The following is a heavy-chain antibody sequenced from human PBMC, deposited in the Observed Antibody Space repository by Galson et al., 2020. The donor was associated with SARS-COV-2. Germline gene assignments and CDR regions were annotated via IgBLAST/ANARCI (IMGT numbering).Heavy chain of an antibody. V-gene: IGHV3-30*04. J-gene: IGHJ6*02. CDR1: GFTFSSYA. CDR2: VSYDGSNK. CDR3: ARAGVPHGWFYYGMDV. Sequence: GESLKISCAASGFTFSSYAMHWVRQAPGKGLEWVAVVSYDGSNKYYADSVKGRFTISRDNSKNTLYLQMNSLRAEDTAVYYCARAGVPHGWFYYGMDVWGQGTTVTVSS. D-gene: IGHD2-15*01.